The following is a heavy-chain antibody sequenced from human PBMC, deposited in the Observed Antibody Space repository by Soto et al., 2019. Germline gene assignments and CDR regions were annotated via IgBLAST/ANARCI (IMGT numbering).Heavy chain of an antibody. J-gene: IGHJ5*02. CDR2: IYYSGST. V-gene: IGHV4-39*01. CDR1: GGYIISSSYY. D-gene: IGHD6-13*01. Sequence: PSETLSVTCTVSGGYIISSSYYWGRIRQPPGKGLEWIGSIYYSGSTYYNPSLKSRVTISVDTSKNQFSLKLSSVTAADTAVYYCARHQSHSSSYVNPWGQGTLVTVSS. CDR3: ARHQSHSSSYVNP.